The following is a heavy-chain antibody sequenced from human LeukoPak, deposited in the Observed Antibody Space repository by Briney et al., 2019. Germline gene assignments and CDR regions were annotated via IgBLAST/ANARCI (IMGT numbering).Heavy chain of an antibody. D-gene: IGHD1-20*01. CDR3: TRYNSDGGCFDP. CDR2: MYYSGNT. V-gene: IGHV4-39*07. CDR1: GGSISETNYY. J-gene: IGHJ5*02. Sequence: SETLSLTCTVSGGSISETNYYWGWIRQPPGKGLEWIGVMYYSGNTCYNPSLKGRITISLDTSKNQFSLKLSSVTAEDKAVYYCTRYNSDGGCFDPWGQGTLVTVSS.